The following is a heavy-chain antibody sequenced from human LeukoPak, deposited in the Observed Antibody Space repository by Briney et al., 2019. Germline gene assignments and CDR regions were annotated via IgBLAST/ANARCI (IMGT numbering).Heavy chain of an antibody. CDR1: GFTFSSYA. CDR2: ISGSGGST. V-gene: IGHV3-23*01. D-gene: IGHD3-22*01. CDR3: AKPSKRYYDSSDGRY. J-gene: IGHJ4*02. Sequence: GGSLRLSCAASGFTFSSYAMSWVRQAPGKGLEWVSAISGSGGSTYYADSVKGRFTISRDNSKNTLYLQMNSLRAEDTAVYYCAKPSKRYYDSSDGRYWGQGTLVTVSS.